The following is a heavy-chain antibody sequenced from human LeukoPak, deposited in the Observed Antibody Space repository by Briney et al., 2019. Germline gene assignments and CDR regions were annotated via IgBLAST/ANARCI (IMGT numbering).Heavy chain of an antibody. V-gene: IGHV3-30*04. D-gene: IGHD3-3*01. CDR1: GFTFSNYA. CDR2: ISYVGSGK. Sequence: GGSLRLSCAASGFTFSNYAMHWVRQAPGKGLEWVALISYVGSGKYYSDSVKGRFTISRDSSENTLYLQMNSLRAEDTAIYYCARERTGYYIVYWGQGTLVTVSS. J-gene: IGHJ4*02. CDR3: ARERTGYYIVY.